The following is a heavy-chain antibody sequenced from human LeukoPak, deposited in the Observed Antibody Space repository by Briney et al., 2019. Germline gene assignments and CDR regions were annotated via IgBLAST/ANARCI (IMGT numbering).Heavy chain of an antibody. CDR3: ARGYVWFGELSPGQPDAFDI. Sequence: SETLSLTCTVSGGSISSTNYYWGWIRQPPGNGLEWIGSISYSGGTYYNPSLKSRVTISVDTSKNQFSLKLSSVTAADTAVYYCARGYVWFGELSPGQPDAFDIWGQGTMVTVSS. V-gene: IGHV4-39*07. D-gene: IGHD3-10*01. CDR2: ISYSGGT. CDR1: GGSISSTNYY. J-gene: IGHJ3*02.